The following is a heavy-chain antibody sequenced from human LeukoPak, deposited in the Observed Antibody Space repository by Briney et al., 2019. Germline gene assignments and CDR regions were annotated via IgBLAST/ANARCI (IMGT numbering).Heavy chain of an antibody. CDR2: ISSSGGSP. Sequence: GGSLRLSCAASGFTFSSYAMSWVRQAPGKGLEWVSAISSSGGSPYYADSVNGRFTISRDNSKNTLYLQMNSLRAEDTALYYCAKDRALSLSSSRALDYWGQGTLVTVSS. V-gene: IGHV3-23*01. CDR3: AKDRALSLSSSRALDY. D-gene: IGHD2-2*01. J-gene: IGHJ4*02. CDR1: GFTFSSYA.